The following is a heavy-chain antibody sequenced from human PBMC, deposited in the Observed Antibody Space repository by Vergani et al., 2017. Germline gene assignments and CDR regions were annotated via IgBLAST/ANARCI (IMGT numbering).Heavy chain of an antibody. D-gene: IGHD3-10*02. Sequence: QVQLVQSGAEVKKPGSSVKVSCKASGHTFSSYAISWVRQAPGQGLEWMGGIIPIFGTANYAQKFQGRVTITADESTSTAYMELSSLRSEDTAVYYCVCSLDYYYGMDVWGEGTTVTVSS. CDR2: IIPIFGTA. J-gene: IGHJ6*04. CDR3: VCSLDYYYGMDV. CDR1: GHTFSSYA. V-gene: IGHV1-69*01.